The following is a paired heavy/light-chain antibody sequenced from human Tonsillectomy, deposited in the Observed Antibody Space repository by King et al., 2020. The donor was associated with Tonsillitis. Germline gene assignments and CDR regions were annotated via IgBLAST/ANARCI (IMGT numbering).Heavy chain of an antibody. D-gene: IGHD3-9*01. J-gene: IGHJ6*02. CDR3: AGGPTGDFDWLLSYYYYYGMDV. V-gene: IGHV1-69*01. Sequence: QVQLVQSGAEVKKPGSSVKVSCKASGGTFSSYAISWVRQAPGQGLEWMGGIIPIFGTANYAQKFQGRVTITADESTSTAYMELSSLRSEDTAVYYCAGGPTGDFDWLLSYYYYYGMDVWGQGTTVTVSS. CDR2: IIPIFGTA. CDR1: GGTFSSYA.
Light chain of an antibody. CDR2: EVS. CDR3: MQGIHPIPT. J-gene: IGKJ1*01. V-gene: IGKV2-29*02. CDR1: QSLLHSDGKTY. Sequence: DIVMTQTPLSLSVTPGQPASISCKSSQSLLHSDGKTYLYWYLQKPGQSPQLLIYEVSSRFSGVPDRFSGSGSGTDFTLKISRVEAEDVGVYYCMQGIHPIPTFGQGTKVEIK.